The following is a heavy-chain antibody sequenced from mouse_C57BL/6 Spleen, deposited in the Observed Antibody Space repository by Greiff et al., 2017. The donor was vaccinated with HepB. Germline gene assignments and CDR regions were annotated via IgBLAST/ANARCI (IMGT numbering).Heavy chain of an antibody. D-gene: IGHD3-2*02. CDR1: GYTFTSYW. J-gene: IGHJ2*01. V-gene: IGHV1-69*01. CDR3: ARSEAPLDSSGYYFDY. Sequence: QVQLQQPGAELVMPGASVKLSCKASGYTFTSYWMHWVKQRPGQGLEWIGEIDPSDSYTNYNQKFKGKSTLTVDQSSSTAYMQLSSRTSEDSAVYYCARSEAPLDSSGYYFDYWGQGTTLTVSS. CDR2: IDPSDSYT.